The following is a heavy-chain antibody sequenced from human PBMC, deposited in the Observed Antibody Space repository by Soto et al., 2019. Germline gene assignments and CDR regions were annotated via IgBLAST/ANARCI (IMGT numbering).Heavy chain of an antibody. V-gene: IGHV1-2*02. Sequence: PGPSVKVSCKASGYTFTGYQMHWVRQAPGQGLEWMGWINPNSGGTNYAQKFQGRVTMTRDTSINTGYMELSRLRSDDTAMYYCAREWGGSSAIYSFDYWGQGTLVTVSS. CDR3: AREWGGSSAIYSFDY. J-gene: IGHJ4*02. D-gene: IGHD2-2*01. CDR2: INPNSGGT. CDR1: GYTFTGYQ.